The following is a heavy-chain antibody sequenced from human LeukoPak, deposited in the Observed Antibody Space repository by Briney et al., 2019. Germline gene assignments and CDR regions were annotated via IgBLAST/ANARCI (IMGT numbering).Heavy chain of an antibody. CDR2: IYYSGST. CDR3: ARDSSGWDDAFDI. CDR1: GGSISSYY. J-gene: IGHJ3*02. D-gene: IGHD6-19*01. Sequence: SETLSLTCTVSGGSISSYYWSWIRQPPGKGLGWIGYIYYSGSTNYNPSLKSRVTISVDTSKNQFSLKLSSVTAADTAVYYCARDSSGWDDAFDIWGQGTMVTVSS. V-gene: IGHV4-59*01.